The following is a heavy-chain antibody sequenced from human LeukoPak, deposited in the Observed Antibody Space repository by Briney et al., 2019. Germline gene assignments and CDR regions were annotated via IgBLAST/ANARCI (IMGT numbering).Heavy chain of an antibody. CDR1: GGSFSGYY. CDR3: ARGEEGLPPNY. CDR2: INHSGST. J-gene: IGHJ4*02. D-gene: IGHD5-12*01. V-gene: IGHV4-34*01. Sequence: GSLRLSCAVYGGSFSGYYWSWIRQPPGKGLEWIGEINHSGSTNCNPSLKSRVTISVDTSKNQFSLKLSSLTAADTAVYYCARGEEGLPPNYWGQGTLVTVSS.